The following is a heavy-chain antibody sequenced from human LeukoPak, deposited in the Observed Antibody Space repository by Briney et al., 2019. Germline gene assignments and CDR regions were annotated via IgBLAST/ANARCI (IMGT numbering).Heavy chain of an antibody. CDR3: ARDAPTYDSSGYYYVLDHGVSY. D-gene: IGHD3-22*01. Sequence: SVKVSCKASGGTFSSYAISWVRQAPGQGLEWMGGIIPIFGTANYAQKFQGRVTITADESTSTAYMELSSLRSEDTAVYYCARDAPTYDSSGYYYVLDHGVSYWGQGTLVTVSS. J-gene: IGHJ4*02. CDR2: IIPIFGTA. V-gene: IGHV1-69*13. CDR1: GGTFSSYA.